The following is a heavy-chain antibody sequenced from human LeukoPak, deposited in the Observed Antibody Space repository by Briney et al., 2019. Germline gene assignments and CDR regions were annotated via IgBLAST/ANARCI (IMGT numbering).Heavy chain of an antibody. CDR1: GFTFSSYS. V-gene: IGHV3-48*01. CDR2: ISSASNTI. CDR3: ARDGWFGDYNWFDP. J-gene: IGHJ5*02. D-gene: IGHD3-10*01. Sequence: GGSLRLSSAASGFTFSSYSMNWVRQAPGKGLEWISYISSASNTIYYADSVKGRFTISRDNAKNSVYLQMNSLRAEDTAMYYCARDGWFGDYNWFDPWGQRTLVTVSS.